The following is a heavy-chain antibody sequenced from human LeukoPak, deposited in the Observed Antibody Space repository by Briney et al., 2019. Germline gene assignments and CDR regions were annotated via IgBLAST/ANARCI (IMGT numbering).Heavy chain of an antibody. D-gene: IGHD6-13*01. CDR2: IYPGDSDT. V-gene: IGHV5-51*01. CDR1: GYSFTSYW. CDR3: ARTHSSSWSGFDY. Sequence: GESLKISCKGSGYSFTSYWIAWVRQMPGKGLQWMGIIYPGDSDTRYSPSFQGQVTISADKSISTAYLQWSSLKASDTAMYYCARTHSSSWSGFDYWGQGTLVTVSS. J-gene: IGHJ4*02.